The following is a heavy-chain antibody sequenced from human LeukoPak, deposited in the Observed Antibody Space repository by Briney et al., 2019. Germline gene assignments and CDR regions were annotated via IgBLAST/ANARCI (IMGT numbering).Heavy chain of an antibody. CDR3: ARGRELDYFDY. CDR2: INHSGST. CDR1: GGSFSGYY. Sequence: SETLSLTCAVYGGSFSGYYWSWIRQPPGKGLGWIGEINHSGSTNYNPSLKSRVTISVDTSKNQFSLKLSSVTAADTAVYYCARGRELDYFDYWGQGTLVTVSS. D-gene: IGHD1-26*01. J-gene: IGHJ4*02. V-gene: IGHV4-34*01.